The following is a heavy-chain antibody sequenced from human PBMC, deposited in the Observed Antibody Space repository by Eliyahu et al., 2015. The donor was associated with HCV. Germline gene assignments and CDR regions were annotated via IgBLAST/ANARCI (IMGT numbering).Heavy chain of an antibody. CDR2: XHYSGST. D-gene: IGHD6-19*01. CDR3: ASGGGGIAVAGTGGWFDP. J-gene: IGHJ5*02. V-gene: IGHV4-59*01. CDR1: GGSIPXYY. Sequence: QVQLQESGPGLVPPSETLSLTCTVXGGSIPXYYWSWIRQPPGKGLEWIGYXHYSGSTNXNPSLKSRVTISVDTSKNQFSLKLSSVTAADTALYYCASGGGGIAVAGTGGWFDPWGQGTLVTVSS.